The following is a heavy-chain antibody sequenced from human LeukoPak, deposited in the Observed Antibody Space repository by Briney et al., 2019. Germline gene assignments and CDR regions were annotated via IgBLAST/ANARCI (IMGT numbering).Heavy chain of an antibody. Sequence: SETLSLTCTVSGGSISSGDYSWSWIRQPPGKGLEWIGYIYYSGSTYYNPSLKSRVTISVDTSKNQFSLKLSSVTAADTAVYYCARARVYYYGSFQAIWFDPWGQGTLVTVSS. CDR2: IYYSGST. J-gene: IGHJ5*02. D-gene: IGHD3-10*01. V-gene: IGHV4-30-4*01. CDR1: GGSISSGDYS. CDR3: ARARVYYYGSFQAIWFDP.